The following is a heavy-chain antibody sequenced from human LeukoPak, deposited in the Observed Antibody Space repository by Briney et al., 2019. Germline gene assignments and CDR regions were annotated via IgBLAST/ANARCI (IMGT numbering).Heavy chain of an antibody. V-gene: IGHV4-39*07. CDR3: ARDFGAGSYRYGMDV. CDR1: GDSITNYNYH. D-gene: IGHD3-10*01. J-gene: IGHJ6*02. CDR2: LYNTGSTDNT. Sequence: PSETLSLTCTVSGDSITNYNYHWGWIRHPPGKGLEWIGRLYNTGSTDNTDSNPSLQSRVTISADTSMNQFSLRLTSVTAADTAVYYCARDFGAGSYRYGMDVWGQGTTVTVSS.